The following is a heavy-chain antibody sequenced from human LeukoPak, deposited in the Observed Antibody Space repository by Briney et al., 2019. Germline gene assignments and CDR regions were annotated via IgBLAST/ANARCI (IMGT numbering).Heavy chain of an antibody. CDR2: ISGSGGST. Sequence: PGGSLRLSCAASGFTFSSYAMSWVRQAPGKGLEWVSAISGSGGSTYYADSAKGRFTISRDNSKNTLYLQMNSLRAEDTAVYYCAQNRDYWYGELFHFDHWGQGTLVTVSS. J-gene: IGHJ4*02. CDR1: GFTFSSYA. V-gene: IGHV3-23*01. CDR3: AQNRDYWYGELFHFDH. D-gene: IGHD3-10*01.